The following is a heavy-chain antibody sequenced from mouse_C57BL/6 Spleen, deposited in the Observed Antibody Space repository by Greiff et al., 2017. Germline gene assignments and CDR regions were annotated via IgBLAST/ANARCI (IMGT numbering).Heavy chain of an antibody. Sequence: VKLMESGPGLVAPSQSLSITCTVSGFSLTSYGVDWVRQSPGKGLEWLGVIWGVGSTNYNSALKSRLSISKDNSKSQVFLKMNSLQTDDTAMYYCASDLGDGYSFAYWGQGTLVTVSA. CDR1: GFSLTSYG. J-gene: IGHJ3*01. CDR2: IWGVGST. CDR3: ASDLGDGYSFAY. D-gene: IGHD2-3*01. V-gene: IGHV2-6*01.